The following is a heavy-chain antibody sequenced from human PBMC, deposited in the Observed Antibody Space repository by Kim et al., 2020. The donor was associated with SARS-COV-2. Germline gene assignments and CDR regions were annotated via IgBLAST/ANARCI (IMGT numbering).Heavy chain of an antibody. J-gene: IGHJ3*02. D-gene: IGHD3-16*01. CDR3: VREIQLGAPSPGAGAFDI. Sequence: QGRVTMTRDTSTSTVYMELSSLRSEDTAVYYCVREIQLGAPSPGAGAFDIWGQGTMVTVSS. V-gene: IGHV1-46*01.